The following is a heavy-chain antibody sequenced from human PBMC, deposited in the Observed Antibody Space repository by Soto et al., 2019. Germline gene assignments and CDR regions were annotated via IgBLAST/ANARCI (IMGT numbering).Heavy chain of an antibody. J-gene: IGHJ5*01. Sequence: SETLSLTCSVSGDSISNLDYFWAWIRQPPGQALEYIGYIYKSATTYYNPSFESRVAISVDTSKSQFSLNMTSVTAADTAVYFCARGRYCLTGRCFPNWFDSWGQGALVTVSS. CDR2: IYKSATT. V-gene: IGHV4-30-4*01. CDR3: ARGRYCLTGRCFPNWFDS. CDR1: GDSISNLDYF. D-gene: IGHD7-27*01.